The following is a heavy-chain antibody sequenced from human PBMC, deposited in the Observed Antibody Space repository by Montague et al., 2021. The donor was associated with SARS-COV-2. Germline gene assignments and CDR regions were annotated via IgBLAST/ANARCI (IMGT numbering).Heavy chain of an antibody. CDR2: IYYSGST. V-gene: IGHV4-39*01. CDR1: GGSISSSSYY. D-gene: IGHD3-22*01. Sequence: SETLSLTCTVSGGSISSSSYYWGWLRQPPGQGLEWFVSIYYSGSTYYXXXLKSRVTISEDTSKNKFSLKLSSVTAADTAVYYCARHGKTRNVMVVAVIGYFDYWGQGTMVTVSS. CDR3: ARHGKTRNVMVVAVIGYFDY. J-gene: IGHJ4*02.